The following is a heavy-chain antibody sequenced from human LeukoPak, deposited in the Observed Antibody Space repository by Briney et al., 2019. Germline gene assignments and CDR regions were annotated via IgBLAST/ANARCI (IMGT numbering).Heavy chain of an antibody. J-gene: IGHJ4*02. D-gene: IGHD3-22*01. Sequence: GASVKVSSRASGYTFTSYGISGVRQAPGQGLEWLGWISAYNGNTNYAQKLQGRVTMTTDTSTSTAYMELRSLRSDDTAVYYCARIVVVSGVVDYWGQGTLVTVSS. V-gene: IGHV1-18*01. CDR2: ISAYNGNT. CDR3: ARIVVVSGVVDY. CDR1: GYTFTSYG.